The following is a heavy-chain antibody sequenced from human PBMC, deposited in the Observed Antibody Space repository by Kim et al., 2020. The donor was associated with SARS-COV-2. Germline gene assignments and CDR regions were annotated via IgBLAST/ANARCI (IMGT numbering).Heavy chain of an antibody. CDR3: AKDWERICDTNGVCLFGSFDI. Sequence: GGSLRLSCAASGFTFSSYAMSWVRQAPGKGLEWVSAISGSGGSTYYADSVKGRFTISRDNSKKTLYLQMNSLRAEDTAVYYCAKDWERICDTNGVCLFGSFDIWGRGTMVTVSS. D-gene: IGHD2-8*01. V-gene: IGHV3-23*01. CDR1: GFTFSSYA. CDR2: ISGSGGST. J-gene: IGHJ3*02.